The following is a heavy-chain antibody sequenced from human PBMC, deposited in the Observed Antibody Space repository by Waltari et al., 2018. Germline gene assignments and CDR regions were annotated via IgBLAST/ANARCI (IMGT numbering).Heavy chain of an antibody. D-gene: IGHD1-26*01. J-gene: IGHJ1*01. CDR2: IHRSGRS. Sequence: QLQLQQSGPGLVKPSGTLSPTSTVSGDSMTGNSWWRWVRKSPDKGLEWIGQIHRSGRSNYNPSLEDRVTISVDTSKIQFSLKLTSTTATDTAVYYCARDRGIGLYLDSWGQGTLVTVSP. CDR3: ARDRGIGLYLDS. V-gene: IGHV4-4*02. CDR1: GDSMTGNSW.